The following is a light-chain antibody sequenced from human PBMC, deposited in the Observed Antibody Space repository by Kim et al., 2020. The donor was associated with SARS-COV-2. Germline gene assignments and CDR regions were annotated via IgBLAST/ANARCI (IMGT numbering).Light chain of an antibody. CDR2: AAS. Sequence: APTGDKVTITCRANQGISSYLAWYQQKPGKAPKLLIYAASTLQSGVPSRFSGSGSGTDFTLTISCLQSEDFATYYCQQYYSYPRTFGQGTKVDIK. J-gene: IGKJ1*01. V-gene: IGKV1-8*01. CDR3: QQYYSYPRT. CDR1: QGISSY.